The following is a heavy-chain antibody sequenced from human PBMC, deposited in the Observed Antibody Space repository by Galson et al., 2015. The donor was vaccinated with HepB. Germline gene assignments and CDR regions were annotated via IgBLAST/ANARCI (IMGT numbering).Heavy chain of an antibody. D-gene: IGHD5-18*01. J-gene: IGHJ4*02. CDR3: ARAPAGRGYNFYYFDY. CDR1: GFTFSSYS. Sequence: SLRLSCAASGFTFSSYSINWVRQAPGKGLEWISYISGSSNTIYYADSVKGRFTISRDNAKNTLYLQMNSLRDEDTAVYYCARAPAGRGYNFYYFDYWGQGTLVTVSS. V-gene: IGHV3-48*02. CDR2: ISGSSNTI.